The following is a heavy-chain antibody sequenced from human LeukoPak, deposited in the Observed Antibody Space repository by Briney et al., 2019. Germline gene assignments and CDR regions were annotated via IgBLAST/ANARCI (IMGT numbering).Heavy chain of an antibody. CDR2: ISSSGSTI. J-gene: IGHJ6*04. Sequence: GGSLRLSCAASGFTFSSYEMNWVRQAPGKGLEWVSYISSSGSTIYYADSVMGRFTISRDNAKNSLYLKMNSLRADDTAVYYCAELGITMIGGVWGKGTTVTISS. D-gene: IGHD3-10*02. CDR3: AELGITMIGGV. CDR1: GFTFSSYE. V-gene: IGHV3-48*03.